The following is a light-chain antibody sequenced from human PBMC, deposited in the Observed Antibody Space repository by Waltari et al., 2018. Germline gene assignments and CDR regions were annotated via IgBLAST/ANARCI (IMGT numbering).Light chain of an antibody. Sequence: QPVLTHPPSSSASPGDSARLTCTLPSYINVADFIIYWYQQQPGSPPRFLLYYKSDSEKAQGSGVPSRFSGSKDASANAVILLISGLQAEDEADYYCRFWPNNVWVFGGGTKLTVL. J-gene: IGLJ3*02. CDR3: RFWPNNVWV. V-gene: IGLV5-37*01. CDR2: YKSDSEK. CDR1: SYINVADFI.